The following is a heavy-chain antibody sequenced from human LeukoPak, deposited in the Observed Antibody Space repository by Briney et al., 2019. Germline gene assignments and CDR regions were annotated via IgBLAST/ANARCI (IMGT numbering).Heavy chain of an antibody. J-gene: IGHJ4*02. Sequence: PGGSLRLSCAASGFTFSSYAMSWVRQAPGKGLEWVSAISGSGGSTYYADSVKGRFTISRDNSKNTLYLQMNSQRAEDTAVYYCAKAMFNYYGSGSYYNGDDYWGQGTLVTVSS. CDR1: GFTFSSYA. D-gene: IGHD3-10*01. CDR2: ISGSGGST. CDR3: AKAMFNYYGSGSYYNGDDY. V-gene: IGHV3-23*01.